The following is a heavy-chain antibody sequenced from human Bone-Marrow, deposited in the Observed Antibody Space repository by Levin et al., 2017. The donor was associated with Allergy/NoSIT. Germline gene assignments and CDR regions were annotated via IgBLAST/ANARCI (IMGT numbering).Heavy chain of an antibody. CDR1: GFTFSSYA. J-gene: IGHJ4*02. CDR2: ISYDGSNK. Sequence: GGSLRLSCAASGFTFSSYAMHWVRQAPGKGLEWVAVISYDGSNKYYADSVKGRFTISRDNSKNTLYLQMNSLRAEDTAVYYCATSYFAWLMSYFDCWGRGTLVTV. D-gene: IGHD3-9*01. V-gene: IGHV3-30-3*01. CDR3: ATSYFAWLMSYFDC.